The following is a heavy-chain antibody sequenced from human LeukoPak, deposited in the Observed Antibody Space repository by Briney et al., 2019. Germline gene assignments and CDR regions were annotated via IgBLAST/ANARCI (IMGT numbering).Heavy chain of an antibody. D-gene: IGHD2-2*01. CDR3: AKGGSPSIPSYFDY. Sequence: GGSLRLSCAASGFTFSNYGIHWVRQAPGKGLEGMAVISYDGIDKYYADSVKGRFTISRDNPKNTLYLQMNSLRAEDTAVYYCAKGGSPSIPSYFDYWGQGTLVTVSS. CDR1: GFTFSNYG. CDR2: ISYDGIDK. V-gene: IGHV3-30*18. J-gene: IGHJ4*02.